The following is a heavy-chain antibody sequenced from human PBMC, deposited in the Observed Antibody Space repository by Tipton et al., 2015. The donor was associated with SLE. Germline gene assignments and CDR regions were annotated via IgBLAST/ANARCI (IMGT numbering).Heavy chain of an antibody. CDR1: GGSIISYY. J-gene: IGHJ5*02. D-gene: IGHD2-2*01. V-gene: IGHV4-59*01. Sequence: TLSLTCTVSGGSIISYYWSWIRQPPGKGLEWIGHIYYSGNTNYNPSLKSRVTISIDTSKNQFSLNLSSVTAADTAVYYCASQTRYQLLNWFDPWGQGTLVTVSS. CDR3: ASQTRYQLLNWFDP. CDR2: IYYSGNT.